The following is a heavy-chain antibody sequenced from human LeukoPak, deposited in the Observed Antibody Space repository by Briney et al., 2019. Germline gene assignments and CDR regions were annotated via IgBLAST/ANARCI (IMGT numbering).Heavy chain of an antibody. D-gene: IGHD3-16*02. CDR3: ARARYDYVWGSYRYTDVYYFDY. V-gene: IGHV4-59*01. CDR2: IYYSGST. J-gene: IGHJ4*02. CDR1: GGSISSYY. Sequence: SETLSLTCTVSGGSISSYYWSWIRQPPGKGLEWFGYIYYSGSTNYNPSLKSRVTISVDTSKNQFSLKLSSVTAADTAVYYCARARYDYVWGSYRYTDVYYFDYWGQGTLVTVSS.